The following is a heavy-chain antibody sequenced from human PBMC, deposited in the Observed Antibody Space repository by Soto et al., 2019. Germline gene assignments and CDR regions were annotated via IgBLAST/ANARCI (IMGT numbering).Heavy chain of an antibody. D-gene: IGHD4-4*01. CDR1: GVTFKDYG. Sequence: GGSLRLSCGAPGVTFKDYGMHWGRQAPGKGLEWVAGISYDGRQTYCADSVKGRFTISKATSKRTLFLQMKRLRVADTDVYSCARDLKHYRKPQSSYYGMDIWVQGTSGTVS. CDR2: ISYDGRQT. J-gene: IGHJ6*02. V-gene: IGHV3-30*03. CDR3: ARDLKHYRKPQSSYYGMDI.